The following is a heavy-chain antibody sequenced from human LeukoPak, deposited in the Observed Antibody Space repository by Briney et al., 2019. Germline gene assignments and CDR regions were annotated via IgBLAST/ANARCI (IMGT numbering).Heavy chain of an antibody. CDR3: ARGGVPAVNDYYYYMDV. Sequence: ASVKVSCKASGYTFSSYYVHWVRQAPGQGLEWMGIINPSGGSTSYAQNLQGRVTMTKDTSTSTVYMELSSLRSEDTAVYYCARGGVPAVNDYYYYMDVWGKGTTVTVSS. CDR2: INPSGGST. CDR1: GYTFSSYY. J-gene: IGHJ6*03. V-gene: IGHV1-46*01. D-gene: IGHD2-2*01.